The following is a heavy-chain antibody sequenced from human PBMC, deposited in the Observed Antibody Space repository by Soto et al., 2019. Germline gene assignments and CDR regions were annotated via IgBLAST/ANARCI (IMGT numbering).Heavy chain of an antibody. V-gene: IGHV6-1*01. J-gene: IGHJ3*02. CDR2: TYYRSRWRPQWRF. CDR1: GDTVLSYYAA. Sequence: QVQLKESGRGLVKPSQTLSVTCDISGDTVLSYYAACHWIRQSPSRGIEWLGRTYYRSRWRPQWRFDFVVSAGSRITLTSYIAKSQCPRQLNSVSPDDTAVLYFASEGGSSDSRWKYAFDIWGQGTMVTVS. D-gene: IGHD3-10*01. CDR3: ASEGGSSDSRWKYAFDI.